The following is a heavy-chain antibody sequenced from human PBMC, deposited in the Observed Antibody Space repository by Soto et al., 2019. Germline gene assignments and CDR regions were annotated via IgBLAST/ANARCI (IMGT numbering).Heavy chain of an antibody. V-gene: IGHV4-31*03. CDR3: ARGHGDSRFDP. CDR1: GGSISSGGYY. CDR2: IYYSGST. J-gene: IGHJ5*02. Sequence: QVQLQESGPGLVKPSQTLSFTCTVSGGSISSGGYYWSWIRHHPGKGLEWIGYIYYSGSTYYNPSLKSRVTLSVDTSKNQFSLKLSSVTAADTAVYYCARGHGDSRFDPWGQGTLVTVSS. D-gene: IGHD4-17*01.